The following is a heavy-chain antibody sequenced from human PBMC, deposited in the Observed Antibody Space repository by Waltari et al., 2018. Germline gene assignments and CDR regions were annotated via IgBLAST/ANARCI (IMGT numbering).Heavy chain of an antibody. CDR2: ISGSGGST. Sequence: EVQLLESGGGLVQPGGSLRLSCAASGFSFSSYTMNWVRQAPGKRLEWVSGISGSGGSTYYADSVRGRFTISRDNSKNTLYLQMNSLRAEDTAVYYCAKESITMIVSIDYWGLGTLVTVSS. CDR1: GFSFSSYT. V-gene: IGHV3-23*01. D-gene: IGHD3-22*01. CDR3: AKESITMIVSIDY. J-gene: IGHJ4*02.